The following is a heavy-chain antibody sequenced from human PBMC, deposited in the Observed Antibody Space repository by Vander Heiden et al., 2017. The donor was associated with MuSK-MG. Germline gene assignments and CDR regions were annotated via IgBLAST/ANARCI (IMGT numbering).Heavy chain of an antibody. D-gene: IGHD5-12*01. CDR2: ISYDGSNK. V-gene: IGHV3-30-3*01. CDR1: GFIFSSYT. CDR3: ARAGDGYNSNFDY. J-gene: IGHJ4*02. Sequence: QVQLVESGGGVVQPGRSLRLSCAASGFIFSSYTIHWVRQAPGKGLEWVAVISYDGSNKYYADSVKGRFTVSRDNSKNTLYLQMNSLRVEDTAVYYCARAGDGYNSNFDYWGQGTLVTVSS.